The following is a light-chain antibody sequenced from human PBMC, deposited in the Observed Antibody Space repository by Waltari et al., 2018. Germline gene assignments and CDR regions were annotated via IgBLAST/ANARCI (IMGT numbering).Light chain of an antibody. J-gene: IGKJ1*01. CDR1: QSVTRA. CDR2: GAS. CDR3: QHYLRLPVT. Sequence: EIVLTQSPGTLSLSPGESATLSCRTSQSVTRALAWYQQKAGQAPRLLIYGASNRATGIPDRCSGSGSGTDFSLTISSLEPEDFAVYYCQHYLRLPVTFGQGTKVEVK. V-gene: IGKV3-20*01.